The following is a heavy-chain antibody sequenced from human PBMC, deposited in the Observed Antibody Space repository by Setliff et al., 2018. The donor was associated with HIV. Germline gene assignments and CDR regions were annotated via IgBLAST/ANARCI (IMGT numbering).Heavy chain of an antibody. CDR1: GFSFSSYT. J-gene: IGHJ4*02. CDR2: MSSSSTTV. Sequence: SGGSLRLSCAAFGFSFSSYTMNGVRQAPGKGLEWVSYMSSSSTTVYYADSVKGRFTISRDNAKNSLYLQMNSLRAEDTAVFYCARELCTGGYCYSDYWGQGTLVTVSS. CDR3: ARELCTGGYCYSDY. D-gene: IGHD2-8*02. V-gene: IGHV3-48*01.